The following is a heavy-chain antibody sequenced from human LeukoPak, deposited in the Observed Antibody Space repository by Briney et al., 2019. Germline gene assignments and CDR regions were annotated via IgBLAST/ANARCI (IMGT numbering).Heavy chain of an antibody. CDR1: GYTLISYG. CDR3: ARDTSRSSSWYYVDY. Sequence: ASVKVSCKASGYTLISYGISWVRQAPGQGLEWMGWISAYNGNTNYAQKLQGRVTMTTDTSTSTAYMELRSLRSDDTAVYYCARDTSRSSSWYYVDYWGQGTLVTISS. J-gene: IGHJ4*02. V-gene: IGHV1-18*01. D-gene: IGHD6-13*01. CDR2: ISAYNGNT.